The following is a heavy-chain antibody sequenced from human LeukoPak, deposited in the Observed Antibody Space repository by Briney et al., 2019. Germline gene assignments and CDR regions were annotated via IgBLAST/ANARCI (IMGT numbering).Heavy chain of an antibody. Sequence: PSQTLSLTCTVSGGSISSGGYYWSWIRQHPGKGLEWIVYIYYSGSTYYNPSLKSRVTISVDTSKNQFSLKLSSVTAADTAVYYCARGRYIGSSGYYYFDYWGQGTLVTVSS. CDR1: GGSISSGGYY. CDR3: ARGRYIGSSGYYYFDY. J-gene: IGHJ4*02. V-gene: IGHV4-31*03. CDR2: IYYSGST. D-gene: IGHD3-22*01.